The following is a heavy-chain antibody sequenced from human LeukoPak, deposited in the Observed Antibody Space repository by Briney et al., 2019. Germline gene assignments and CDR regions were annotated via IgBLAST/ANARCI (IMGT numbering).Heavy chain of an antibody. CDR1: GFTFSSYW. D-gene: IGHD4-17*01. V-gene: IGHV3-74*01. CDR2: INSDGSST. J-gene: IGHJ4*02. Sequence: GGSLRLSCAASGFTFSSYWMHWVRQAPGKGLVWVSRINSDGSSTSYADSVKGRFTISRDNAKNTLYLQMNSLRAEDTAVYYCARAPTVISPLYFDYWGQGALVTVSS. CDR3: ARAPTVISPLYFDY.